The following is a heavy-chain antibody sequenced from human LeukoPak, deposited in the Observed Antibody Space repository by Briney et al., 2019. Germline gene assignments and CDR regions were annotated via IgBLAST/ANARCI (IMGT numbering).Heavy chain of an antibody. Sequence: GGSLRLSCAASGFTFRSYAMSWVRQAPGKGLEWVSAITGSGDITYYADSVKGRFTISRDNSKNTLYVEMNSLRADATAVYYCAEWGDFSILAGYYVPDFWGRGPLATVTS. J-gene: IGHJ4*02. V-gene: IGHV3-23*01. CDR1: GFTFRSYA. D-gene: IGHD3-9*01. CDR2: ITGSGDIT. CDR3: AEWGDFSILAGYYVPDF.